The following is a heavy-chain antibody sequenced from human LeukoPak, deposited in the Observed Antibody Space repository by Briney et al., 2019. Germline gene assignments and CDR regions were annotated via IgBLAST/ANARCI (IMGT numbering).Heavy chain of an antibody. Sequence: GGSLRLSCAASGFTFSSYAMSWVRQAPGKGLEWVSAISGSGGSTYYADSVKGRFTISRDNSKNTLYLQMNSLRAEDTAVYYCANFPYMVRGVISDYWGQGTLVTVSS. CDR1: GFTFSSYA. V-gene: IGHV3-23*01. D-gene: IGHD3-10*01. CDR3: ANFPYMVRGVISDY. CDR2: ISGSGGST. J-gene: IGHJ4*02.